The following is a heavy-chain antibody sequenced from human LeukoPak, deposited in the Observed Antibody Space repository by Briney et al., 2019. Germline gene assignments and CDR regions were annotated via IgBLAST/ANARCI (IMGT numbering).Heavy chain of an antibody. D-gene: IGHD3-9*01. CDR1: GGTFSSYA. CDR2: IIPIFGTA. J-gene: IGHJ5*02. Sequence: SVKVSCKAPGGTFSSYAISWVRQAPGQGLEWMGRIIPIFGTANYAQKFQGRVTITTDESTSTAYMELSSLRSEDTAVYYCARERNFDQLNWFDPWGQGTLVTVSS. V-gene: IGHV1-69*05. CDR3: ARERNFDQLNWFDP.